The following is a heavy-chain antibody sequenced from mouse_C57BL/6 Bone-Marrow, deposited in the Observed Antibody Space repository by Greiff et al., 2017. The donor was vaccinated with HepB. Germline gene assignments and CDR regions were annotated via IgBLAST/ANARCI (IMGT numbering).Heavy chain of an antibody. J-gene: IGHJ3*01. CDR2: IYPGNSDT. V-gene: IGHV1-5*01. CDR1: GYTFTSYW. D-gene: IGHD1-1*02. CDR3: TRSMAD. Sequence: VQLQQSGTVLARPGASVKMSCKTSGYTFTSYWMHWVKQRPGQGLEWKGAIYPGNSDTSYNQKFKGKAKLTAVTSASTAYMELSSLTNEDSAVYYCTRSMADWGQGTLVTVSA.